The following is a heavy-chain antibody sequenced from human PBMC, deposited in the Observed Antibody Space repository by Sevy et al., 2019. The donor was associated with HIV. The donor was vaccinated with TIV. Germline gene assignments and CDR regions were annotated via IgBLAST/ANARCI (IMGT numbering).Heavy chain of an antibody. CDR2: LGSGGVTT. Sequence: GGSLRLSCAASGFTFSTYAMNWVRQAPGKDLEWVSTLGSGGVTTYYADSVRGRFTISRDISKNTLFLQMNSLRADDTAVYYCTRYALTSRTWFDPWGQGTLVTVSS. CDR3: TRYALTSRTWFDP. D-gene: IGHD7-27*01. J-gene: IGHJ5*02. CDR1: GFTFSTYA. V-gene: IGHV3-23*01.